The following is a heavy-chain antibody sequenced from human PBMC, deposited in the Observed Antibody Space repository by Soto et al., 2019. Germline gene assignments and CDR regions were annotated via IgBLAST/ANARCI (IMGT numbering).Heavy chain of an antibody. Sequence: SETLSLTCTVSGGSIDYYYWSWIRQPPGKGLEWIGHVSDSGSTKYNLSLRSRVTISVDTSKNQFSLKFNSVTAADTAVYYCARDSTSWFPYYGIDVWGQGTTVTSP. J-gene: IGHJ6*02. V-gene: IGHV4-59*01. CDR1: GGSIDYYY. CDR3: ARDSTSWFPYYGIDV. CDR2: VSDSGST. D-gene: IGHD6-13*01.